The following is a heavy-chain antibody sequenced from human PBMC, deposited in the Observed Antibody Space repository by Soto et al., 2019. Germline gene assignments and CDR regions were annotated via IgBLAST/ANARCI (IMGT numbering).Heavy chain of an antibody. V-gene: IGHV4-59*01. J-gene: IGHJ6*03. CDR1: DDSISSYY. CDR2: THYTGSS. Sequence: SETLSLTCTVSDDSISSYYWSWIRQSPGKGLERIGYTHYTGSSYYNPSIKSRVAMSVDTTKNLFSLNLASVTAADTAVYYCARNQAGTVFGLPTHYYYMDVWGKGTTVTVSS. D-gene: IGHD3-3*01. CDR3: ARNQAGTVFGLPTHYYYMDV.